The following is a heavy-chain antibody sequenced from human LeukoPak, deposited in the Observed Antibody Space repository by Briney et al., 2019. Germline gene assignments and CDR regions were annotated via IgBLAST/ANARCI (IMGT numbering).Heavy chain of an antibody. CDR2: IRFDGSNK. CDR3: AREGFGWFGPHDY. CDR1: GFTLNTYG. V-gene: IGHV3-30*02. D-gene: IGHD3-10*01. Sequence: GGSLRLSCAASGFTLNTYGMHWVRQAPGKGLEGVAFIRFDGSNKYYADSVKGRFTISRDNSKKTLYLQMKSLRPEDAAVYYCAREGFGWFGPHDYWGQGTLVTVSS. J-gene: IGHJ4*02.